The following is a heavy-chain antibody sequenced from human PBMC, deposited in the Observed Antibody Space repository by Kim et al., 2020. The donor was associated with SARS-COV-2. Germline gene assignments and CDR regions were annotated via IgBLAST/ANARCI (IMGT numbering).Heavy chain of an antibody. Sequence: ASVKVSCKASGYTFTSYYMHWVRQAPGQGLEWMGIINPSGGSTSYAQKFQGRVTMTRDTSTSTVYMELSSLRSEDTAVYYCARDLRGIAALTRAIFDYWGQGTLVTVSS. CDR3: ARDLRGIAALTRAIFDY. V-gene: IGHV1-46*01. D-gene: IGHD6-13*01. CDR2: INPSGGST. CDR1: GYTFTSYY. J-gene: IGHJ4*02.